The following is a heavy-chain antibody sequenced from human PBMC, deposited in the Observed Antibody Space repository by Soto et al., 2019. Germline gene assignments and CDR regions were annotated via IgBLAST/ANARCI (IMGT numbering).Heavy chain of an antibody. J-gene: IGHJ5*02. CDR3: AHDYGSGTQSGDWFDP. CDR1: GFSLSTSGVG. D-gene: IGHD3-10*01. CDR2: IYWDDDK. Sequence: QITLKESGPTLVKPTQTLTLTCTFSGFSLSTSGVGVGWIRQPPGKALEWLALIYWDDDKRYSPSLKSRLTITKDTSTNQVVLTMTNMDPVDTATYYCAHDYGSGTQSGDWFDPWGQGTLVTVSS. V-gene: IGHV2-5*02.